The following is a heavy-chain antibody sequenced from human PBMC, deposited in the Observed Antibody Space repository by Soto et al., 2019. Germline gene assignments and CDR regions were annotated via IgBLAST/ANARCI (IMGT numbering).Heavy chain of an antibody. CDR2: ISAYNGNT. D-gene: IGHD6-19*01. V-gene: IGHV1-18*01. CDR1: GYTFTSYG. J-gene: IGHJ3*02. CDR3: ARSYSSGWYIMNAFDI. Sequence: GASVKVPCKASGYTFTSYGISWVRQAPGQGLEWMGWISAYNGNTNYAQKLQGRVTMTTDTSTSTAYMELRSLRSDDTAVYYCARSYSSGWYIMNAFDIWGQGTMVTVSS.